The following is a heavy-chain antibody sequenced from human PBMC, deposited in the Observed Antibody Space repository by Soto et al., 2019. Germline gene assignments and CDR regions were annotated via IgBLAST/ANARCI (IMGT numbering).Heavy chain of an antibody. J-gene: IGHJ3*02. Sequence: QVQLVQSGAEVKKPGASVKVSCKASGYTFTSYGISWVRQAPGQGLEWMGWISAYNGNTNYAQKLQGRVTMTTDTSTSTAYRELRSLRSDDTAVYYCARVAYYYDRAGAFDIWGQGTMVTVSS. CDR3: ARVAYYYDRAGAFDI. CDR1: GYTFTSYG. D-gene: IGHD3-22*01. CDR2: ISAYNGNT. V-gene: IGHV1-18*01.